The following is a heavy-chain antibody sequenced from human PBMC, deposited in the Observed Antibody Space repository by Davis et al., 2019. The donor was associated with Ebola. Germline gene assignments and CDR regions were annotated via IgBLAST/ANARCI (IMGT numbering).Heavy chain of an antibody. CDR2: ISYDGSNK. CDR1: GFTFSSYG. V-gene: IGHV3-30*18. D-gene: IGHD3-16*02. Sequence: PGGSLRLSCAASGFTFSSYGMHWVRQAPGKGLEWVAVISYDGSNKYYADSVKGRFTISRDNSKNTLYLQMNSLRAEDTAVYYCAKPNRSRYYYYYGMDVWGKGTTVTVSS. CDR3: AKPNRSRYYYYYGMDV. J-gene: IGHJ6*04.